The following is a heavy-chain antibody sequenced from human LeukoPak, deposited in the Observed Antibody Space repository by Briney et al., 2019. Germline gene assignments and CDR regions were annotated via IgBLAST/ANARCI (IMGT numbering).Heavy chain of an antibody. Sequence: PGGSLRLSCAASGFTFDDYGLSWVRQAPGKGLEWFSATSSSDAGTYHADSVRGRFTISRDNSKNTLYLQMNSLRVEDAAVYYCARAPVTSCRGAYCYPFDYWGQGTLVTVSS. CDR1: GFTFDDYG. V-gene: IGHV3-23*01. CDR2: TSSSDAGT. J-gene: IGHJ4*02. D-gene: IGHD2-21*01. CDR3: ARAPVTSCRGAYCYPFDY.